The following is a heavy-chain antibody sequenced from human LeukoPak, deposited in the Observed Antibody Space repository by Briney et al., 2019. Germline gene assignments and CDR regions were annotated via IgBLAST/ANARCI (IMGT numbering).Heavy chain of an antibody. CDR2: ISFDGSNK. Sequence: RGSLRLSCAASGFTFSSYPMHWVRQAPGKGLEWVAVISFDGSNKYYADSVKGRFTISRDNAKNSLYLQMNSLRAEDTAVYYCARTLIGYYFDYWGQGTLVTVSS. CDR3: ARTLIGYYFDY. V-gene: IGHV3-30-3*01. CDR1: GFTFSSYP. J-gene: IGHJ4*02. D-gene: IGHD2-15*01.